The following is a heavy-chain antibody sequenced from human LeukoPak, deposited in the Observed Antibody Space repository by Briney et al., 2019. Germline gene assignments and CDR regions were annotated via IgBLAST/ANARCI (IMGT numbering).Heavy chain of an antibody. V-gene: IGHV4-34*01. Sequence: SETLSLTCAVYGGSFSGYYWSWIRQPPGKGLEWIGEINHSGSTNYNPSLKSRVTISVDTSKNQFSLKLSSVTAADTAVYYCARTRLHRWFDPWGQGTLVAVSS. D-gene: IGHD3-16*01. J-gene: IGHJ5*02. CDR1: GGSFSGYY. CDR3: ARTRLHRWFDP. CDR2: INHSGST.